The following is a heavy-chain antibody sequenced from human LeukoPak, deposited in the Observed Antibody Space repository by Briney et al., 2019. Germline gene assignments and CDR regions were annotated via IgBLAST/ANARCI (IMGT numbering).Heavy chain of an antibody. J-gene: IGHJ5*02. CDR2: INNTGSI. CDR3: ARVPYSSCLGVCVYSSSPHPDWFDP. D-gene: IGHD6-13*01. V-gene: IGHV4-34*01. CDR1: RVSFTGYY. Sequence: PQTLSLTSAVYRVSFTGYYWSSIRQPPSKGLESIGEINNTGSINYTTSLQPRFTISVETSKNQFALKLSSVTAAETAVYYCARVPYSSCLGVCVYSSSPHPDWFDPWGQGTLVTVSS.